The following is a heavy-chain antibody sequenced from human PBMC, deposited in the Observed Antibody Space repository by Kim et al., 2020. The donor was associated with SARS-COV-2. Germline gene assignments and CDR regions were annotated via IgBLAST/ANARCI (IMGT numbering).Heavy chain of an antibody. CDR3: ARLATMVRGVTSENWFDP. J-gene: IGHJ5*02. CDR1: GYSFTSYW. V-gene: IGHV5-10-1*01. Sequence: GESLKISCKGSGYSFTSYWISWVRQMPGKGLEWMGRIDPSDSYTNYSPSFQGHVTISADKSISTAYLQWSSLKASDTAMYYCARLATMVRGVTSENWFDPWGQGTLVTVSS. D-gene: IGHD3-10*01. CDR2: IDPSDSYT.